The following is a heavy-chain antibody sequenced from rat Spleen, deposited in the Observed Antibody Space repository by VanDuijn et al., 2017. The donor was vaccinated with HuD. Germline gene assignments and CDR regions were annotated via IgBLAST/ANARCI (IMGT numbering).Heavy chain of an antibody. Sequence: EVQLMESGGGLVQPGRSMKLSCAASGFTFSNYYMAWVRQAPTKGLEWVATLSYDGHTTYYRDSVKGRFTISRDTAQNILYLQMNSPRAEDTATYYCARHRGPGYNYYVMDAWGQGASVTVSS. CDR2: LSYDGHTT. D-gene: IGHD1-4*01. CDR1: GFTFSNYY. J-gene: IGHJ4*01. V-gene: IGHV5-25*01. CDR3: ARHRGPGYNYYVMDA.